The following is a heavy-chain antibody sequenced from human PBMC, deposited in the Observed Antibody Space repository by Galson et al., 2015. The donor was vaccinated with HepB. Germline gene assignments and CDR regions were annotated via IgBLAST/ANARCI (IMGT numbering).Heavy chain of an antibody. CDR3: AREGPDTAMAPFDY. CDR1: GGTFSSYA. Sequence: SVKVSCKASGGTFSSYAISWVRQAPGQGLEWMGGIIPIFGTANYAQKFQGRVTITADESTSTAYMELSSLRSEDTAVYYCAREGPDTAMAPFDYWGQGTLVTVSS. J-gene: IGHJ4*02. CDR2: IIPIFGTA. D-gene: IGHD5-18*01. V-gene: IGHV1-69*13.